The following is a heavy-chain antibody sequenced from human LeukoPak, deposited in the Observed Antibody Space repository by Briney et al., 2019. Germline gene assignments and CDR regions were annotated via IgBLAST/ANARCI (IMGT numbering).Heavy chain of an antibody. Sequence: ASVRVSCKASGFTFRDYYVQWVRQVPGQGLEWVGWMYFNSGATRYAPKFQGRVTLTGDTSINTVYMELVSLGSDDTAMYYCARGGSSASGQDWYAFDIWGQETMVTVSS. D-gene: IGHD5-12*01. J-gene: IGHJ3*02. V-gene: IGHV1-2*02. CDR2: MYFNSGAT. CDR1: GFTFRDYY. CDR3: ARGGSSASGQDWYAFDI.